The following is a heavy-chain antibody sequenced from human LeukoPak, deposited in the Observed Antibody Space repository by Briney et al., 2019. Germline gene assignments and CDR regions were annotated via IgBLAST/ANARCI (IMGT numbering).Heavy chain of an antibody. J-gene: IGHJ6*03. CDR3: ARGGAYYYYMDV. CDR2: ISVSGNT. D-gene: IGHD4/OR15-4a*01. Sequence: GGSLRLSCAASGFTLSSYAMSWVRQGPGKGLEWVSAISVSGNTYHADSVKGRFTISRDSSKNTLYLQMNSLRAEDAAVYYCARGGAYYYYMDVWGKGTTVTVSS. V-gene: IGHV3-23*01. CDR1: GFTLSSYA.